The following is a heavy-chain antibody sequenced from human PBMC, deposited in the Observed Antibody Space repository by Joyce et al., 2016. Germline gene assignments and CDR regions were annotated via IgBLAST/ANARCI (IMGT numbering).Heavy chain of an antibody. CDR1: GFTFSAYE. J-gene: IGHJ3*02. D-gene: IGHD3-16*01. CDR3: ARERGGGMSAFDI. Sequence: EVQLVEAGGALVQPGGSLRLSCAASGFTFSAYEINWVRQNTGKGLEVVSAIGTAGDPYYAGSVKGRFTISREKAKSSLFLQMNSLRAEDTAVYYCARERGGGMSAFDIWGQGTMVTVSS. V-gene: IGHV3-13*05. CDR2: IGTAGDP.